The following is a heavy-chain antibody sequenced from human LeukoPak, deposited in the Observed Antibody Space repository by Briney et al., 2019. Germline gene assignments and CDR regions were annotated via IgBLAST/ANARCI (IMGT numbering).Heavy chain of an antibody. CDR3: ARAGGYSYRAQVYYYYYMDV. Sequence: GASVKVSCKASGYTFTSYGISWVRQAPGQGLEWMGWISAYNGNTNYAQKLQGRVTMTTDTSTSTAYMELRSLRSDDTAVYYCARAGGYSYRAQVYYYYYMDVWGKGTTVTVSS. J-gene: IGHJ6*03. V-gene: IGHV1-18*01. CDR1: GYTFTSYG. CDR2: ISAYNGNT. D-gene: IGHD5-18*01.